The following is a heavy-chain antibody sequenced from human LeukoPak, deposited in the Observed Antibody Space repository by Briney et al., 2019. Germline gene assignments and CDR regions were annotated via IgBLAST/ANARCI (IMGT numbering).Heavy chain of an antibody. CDR2: IYYSGST. CDR3: ARATAILGIDY. V-gene: IGHV4-59*12. J-gene: IGHJ4*02. Sequence: PSETLSLTCTVSGGSISSSYWSWIRQPPGKGLEWIGYIYYSGSTNYNPSLKSRVTISVDTSKNQFSLKLSSVTAADTAVYYCARATAILGIDYWGQGTLVTVSS. CDR1: GGSISSSY. D-gene: IGHD2-2*02.